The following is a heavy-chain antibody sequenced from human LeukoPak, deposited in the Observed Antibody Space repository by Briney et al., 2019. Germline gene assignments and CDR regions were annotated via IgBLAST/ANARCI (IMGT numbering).Heavy chain of an antibody. J-gene: IGHJ4*02. V-gene: IGHV4-59*01. D-gene: IGHD3-22*01. CDR3: ARDTRSYDTSGYYYFDY. CDR1: GASTTSYY. Sequence: SETLSLTCSVSGASTTSYYWNWIRQAPGKGLEWIGFIYSDGTTSYSPSLRSRVTISIDTSRNQFSLKLSSVTAADAAVYYCARDTRSYDTSGYYYFDYWGQGALVTVSS. CDR2: IYSDGTT.